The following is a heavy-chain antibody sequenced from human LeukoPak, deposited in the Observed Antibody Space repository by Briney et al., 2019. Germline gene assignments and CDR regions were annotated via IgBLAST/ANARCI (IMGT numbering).Heavy chain of an antibody. CDR2: ISAYNGNT. CDR1: GYTFTSYG. J-gene: IGHJ4*02. CDR3: ARVDCSGGSCYFDY. V-gene: IGHV1-18*01. D-gene: IGHD2-15*01. Sequence: GASVKVSCKTSGYTFTSYGISWVRQAPGQGLEWMGWISAYNGNTNYAQKLQGRVTMTTDTSTSTAYMELSRLRSDDTAVYYCARVDCSGGSCYFDYWGQGTLVTVSS.